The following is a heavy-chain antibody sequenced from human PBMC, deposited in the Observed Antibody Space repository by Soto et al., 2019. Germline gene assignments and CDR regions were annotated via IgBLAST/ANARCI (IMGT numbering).Heavy chain of an antibody. CDR2: INPSRATT. Sequence: QVQLVQSGAEVKKPGASMKVSCKSFGDTFSSQYIHWVRQAPGQGLEWVGLINPSRATTTISQKFQGRVTLTSDTSTRTVYMELSSLRSDDTAIYFCAREENCSDGICYSEYFQRWGQGTLVTVSS. V-gene: IGHV1-46*01. D-gene: IGHD2-15*01. J-gene: IGHJ1*01. CDR1: GDTFSSQY. CDR3: AREENCSDGICYSEYFQR.